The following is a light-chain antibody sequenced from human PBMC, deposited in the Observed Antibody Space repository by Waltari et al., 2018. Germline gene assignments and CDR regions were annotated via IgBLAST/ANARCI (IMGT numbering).Light chain of an antibody. CDR3: QQYESYPLT. V-gene: IGKV1-16*02. J-gene: IGKJ4*01. CDR1: QGIRSH. CDR2: SAS. Sequence: DIQMTQSPSSLSASVGDRVTITCRASQGIRSHLAWFQQKPGKAPKSLISSASSLQSGVPSKISGSGSGTDFTLTNSSLQPEDFATYYCQQYESYPLTVGGGTKVEI.